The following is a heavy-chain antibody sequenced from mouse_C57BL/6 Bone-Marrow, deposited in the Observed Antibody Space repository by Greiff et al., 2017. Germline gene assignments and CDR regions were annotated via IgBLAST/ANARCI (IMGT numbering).Heavy chain of an antibody. J-gene: IGHJ3*01. CDR1: GYTFTSYW. CDR3: AIEDYYISCWFAY. CDR2: IHPSDSDT. D-gene: IGHD1-1*02. V-gene: IGHV1-74*01. Sequence: QVQLQQPGAELVKPGASVKVSCKASGYTFTSYWMHWVKQRPGQGLAWIGRIHPSDSDTNYNQKFKGKATLPVDKSSSPAYLQLRSLTSAHSAVYYGAIEDYYISCWFAYWGQGTLVTVSA.